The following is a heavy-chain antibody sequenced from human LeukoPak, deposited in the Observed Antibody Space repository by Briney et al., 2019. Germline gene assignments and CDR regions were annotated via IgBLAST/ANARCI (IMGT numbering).Heavy chain of an antibody. CDR1: GFTFSDFY. Sequence: GGSLRLSCAPSGFTFSDFYMSWIRQAPGKGLEWLSYISSSGTTIYYADSVKGRFTISRDNAKNSLYLQMNSLRAEDTAVYYCARSKFGYSYGFNDYWGQGTLVTVSS. CDR2: ISSSGTTI. V-gene: IGHV3-11*04. CDR3: ARSKFGYSYGFNDY. J-gene: IGHJ4*02. D-gene: IGHD5-18*01.